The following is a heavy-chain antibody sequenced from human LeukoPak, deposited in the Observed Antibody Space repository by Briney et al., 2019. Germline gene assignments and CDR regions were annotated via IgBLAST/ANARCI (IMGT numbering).Heavy chain of an antibody. CDR1: GYTFTSYD. Sequence: ASVKVSCKASGYTFTSYDINWVRQATGQGLEWMGWMNPNSGNTGYAQKFQGRVTMTRNTSISTAYMELSSLRSEDTTVYYCARVRRGSGYYYAYWGQGTLVTVSS. CDR3: ARVRRGSGYYYAY. V-gene: IGHV1-8*01. D-gene: IGHD3-22*01. J-gene: IGHJ4*02. CDR2: MNPNSGNT.